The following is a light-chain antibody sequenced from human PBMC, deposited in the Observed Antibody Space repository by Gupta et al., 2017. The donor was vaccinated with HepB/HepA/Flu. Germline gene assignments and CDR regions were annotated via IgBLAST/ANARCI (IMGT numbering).Light chain of an antibody. J-gene: IGLJ2*01. V-gene: IGLV1-44*01. CDR1: PSNLGDNP. CDR3: APADDNLNGQV. CDR2: GDI. Sequence: VLTHPPSRSGTPGRRVTISCPGRPSNLGDNPVNWYHQGPGTAPNLLMYGDIQRPSGVPDRVSVSKSGTSASLAIRGLRPEDEAFYYCAPADDNLNGQVFGGGTKLTVL.